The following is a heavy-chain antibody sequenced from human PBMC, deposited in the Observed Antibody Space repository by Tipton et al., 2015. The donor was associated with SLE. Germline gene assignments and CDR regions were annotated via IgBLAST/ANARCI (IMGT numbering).Heavy chain of an antibody. D-gene: IGHD6-6*01. Sequence: LRLSCTVSGGYISSYYWSWIRQPPGKGLEWIGYIYYSGSTNYNPSLKSRVTISVDTSKNQFSLKLSSVTAADTAVYYCARASPYSSSLNDAFDIWGQGTMVTVSS. CDR2: IYYSGST. J-gene: IGHJ3*02. CDR3: ARASPYSSSLNDAFDI. CDR1: GGYISSYY. V-gene: IGHV4-59*01.